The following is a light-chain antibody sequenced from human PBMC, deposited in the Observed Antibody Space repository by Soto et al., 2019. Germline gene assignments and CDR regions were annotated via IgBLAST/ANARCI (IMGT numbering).Light chain of an antibody. CDR3: MQALQVPHT. V-gene: IGKV2-28*01. J-gene: IGKJ2*01. Sequence: DIVMTQSPLSLPVTPGEPASISCRSSQSLLYSNGYNYLDWYVQKPGQSPQLLIYLGSNRASGVPDRFSGSASDTDFTLKISRVEAEDVGVYYCMQALQVPHTFGQGTKLEIK. CDR1: QSLLYSNGYNY. CDR2: LGS.